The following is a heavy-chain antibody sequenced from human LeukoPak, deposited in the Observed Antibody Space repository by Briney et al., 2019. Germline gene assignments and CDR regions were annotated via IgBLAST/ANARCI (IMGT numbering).Heavy chain of an antibody. V-gene: IGHV3-66*01. Sequence: GGSLRLSCAASGFAVSSKYMNWVRQAPGQGLEWVTVIYLDGRAAYADSVKARFTISSDNSKNTVYLQMNSLKDEDTAVYYCARDAETSLANWGQGTLVTVSP. J-gene: IGHJ4*02. CDR1: GFAVSSKY. CDR2: IYLDGRA. D-gene: IGHD5-24*01. CDR3: ARDAETSLAN.